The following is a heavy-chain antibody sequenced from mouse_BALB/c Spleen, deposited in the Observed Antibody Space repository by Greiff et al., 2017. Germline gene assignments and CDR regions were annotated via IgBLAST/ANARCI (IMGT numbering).Heavy chain of an antibody. CDR3: ARNYYYGSSYVRGFAY. J-gene: IGHJ3*01. D-gene: IGHD1-1*01. CDR1: GYTFTSYW. V-gene: IGHV1-7*01. Sequence: VKLQESGAELAKPGASVKMSCKASGYTFTSYWMHWVKQRPGQGLEWIGYINPSTGYTEYNQKFKDKATLTADKSSSTAYMQLSSLTSEDSAVYYCARNYYYGSSYVRGFAYWGQGTLVTVSA. CDR2: INPSTGYT.